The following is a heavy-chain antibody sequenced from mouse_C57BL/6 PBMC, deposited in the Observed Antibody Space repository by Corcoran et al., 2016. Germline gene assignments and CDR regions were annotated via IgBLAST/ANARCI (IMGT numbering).Heavy chain of an antibody. J-gene: IGHJ3*01. CDR1: GYTFTDYY. D-gene: IGHD2-14*01. Sequence: EVQLQQSGPELVKPGASVKISCKASGYTFTDYYMNWVKQSHGKSLEWIGDINPNNGGTSYNQKFKGKATLTVDKSSSTAYMELRSLTSEDSAVYYCASEVWFAYWGQGTLVTVSA. CDR3: ASEVWFAY. CDR2: INPNNGGT. V-gene: IGHV1-26*01.